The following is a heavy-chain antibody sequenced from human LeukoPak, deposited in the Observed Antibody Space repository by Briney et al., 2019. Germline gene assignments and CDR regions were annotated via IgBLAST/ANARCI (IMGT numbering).Heavy chain of an antibody. J-gene: IGHJ4*02. Sequence: ANIKQDGSEKYYVDSVKGRFTISRDNAKNSLYLQMNSLRAEDTAVYYCAIFGVVMAFDYWGQGTLVTVSS. D-gene: IGHD3-3*01. CDR2: IKQDGSEK. V-gene: IGHV3-7*01. CDR3: AIFGVVMAFDY.